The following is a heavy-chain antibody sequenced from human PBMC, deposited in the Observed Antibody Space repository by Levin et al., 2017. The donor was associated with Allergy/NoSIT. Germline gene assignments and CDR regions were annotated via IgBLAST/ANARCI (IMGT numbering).Heavy chain of an antibody. CDR3: VRHTYGNNDY. Sequence: GGSLRLSCQASGYSFTDHWIGWVRQKSGKGLEWMAIIYPGTPNTRYSPSCQGQVTISADKSINTAYLQWSSLKASDTAMYYCVRHTYGNNDYWGQGTLVTVSS. CDR1: GYSFTDHW. V-gene: IGHV5-51*01. CDR2: IYPGTPNT. J-gene: IGHJ4*02. D-gene: IGHD3-10*01.